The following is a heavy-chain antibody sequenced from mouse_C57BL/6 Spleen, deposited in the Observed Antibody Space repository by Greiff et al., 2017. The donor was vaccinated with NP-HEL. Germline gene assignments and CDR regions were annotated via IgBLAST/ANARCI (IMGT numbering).Heavy chain of an antibody. V-gene: IGHV5-12*01. Sequence: EVQLVESGGGLVQPGGSLKLSCAASGFTFSDYYMYWVRQTPEKRLAWVAYISNGGGSTYYPGTVKGRFTISRDNAKNTLYLQVGRLQSDVTAMYYCAGDSSGYAMDYWGQGTSVTVSS. D-gene: IGHD3-2*02. CDR1: GFTFSDYY. CDR3: AGDSSGYAMDY. CDR2: ISNGGGST. J-gene: IGHJ4*01.